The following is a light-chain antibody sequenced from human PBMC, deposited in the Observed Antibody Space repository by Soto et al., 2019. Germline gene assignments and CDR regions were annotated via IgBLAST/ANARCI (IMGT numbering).Light chain of an antibody. J-gene: IGKJ1*01. CDR2: DAS. V-gene: IGKV3-11*01. CDR3: QQRSNWPS. Sequence: EIVLTQSPATLSLSPGERATLSCRASQSVSSYLAWYQQKPGQAPRLLIYDASNRATGIPARFSGSGSGTDFTLTISSVEPEDFAVDYCQQRSNWPSFGQGTKVEIK. CDR1: QSVSSY.